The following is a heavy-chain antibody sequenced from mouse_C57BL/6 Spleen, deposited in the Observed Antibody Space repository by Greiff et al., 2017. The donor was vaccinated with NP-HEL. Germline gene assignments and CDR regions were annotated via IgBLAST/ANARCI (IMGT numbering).Heavy chain of an antibody. CDR1: GYTFPGYW. D-gene: IGHD3-2*02. J-gene: IGHJ2*01. CDR3: AGRGRSGYVDY. Sequence: QVQLQQSGAELMKPGASVKLSCKATGYTFPGYWIEWVKPRPGHGLEWIGAILPGSGCSYYNEKFKGKAPFTTDASSNTVYLQLISLTTEDSAIYYCAGRGRSGYVDYWGQGTTLTVSS. V-gene: IGHV1-9*01. CDR2: ILPGSGCS.